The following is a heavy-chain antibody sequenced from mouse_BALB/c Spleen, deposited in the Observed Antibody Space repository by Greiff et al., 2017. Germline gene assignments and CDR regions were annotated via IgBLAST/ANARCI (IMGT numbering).Heavy chain of an antibody. V-gene: IGHV14-3*02. Sequence: EVQLQQSGAELVKPGASVKLSCTASGFNIKDTYMHWVKQRPEQGLEWIGRIDPANGNTKYDPKFQGKATITADTSSNTAYLQLSSLTSEDTAVYYCARSELKYGNPMDYWGQGTSVTVSS. CDR2: IDPANGNT. CDR1: GFNIKDTY. J-gene: IGHJ4*01. CDR3: ARSELKYGNPMDY. D-gene: IGHD2-10*02.